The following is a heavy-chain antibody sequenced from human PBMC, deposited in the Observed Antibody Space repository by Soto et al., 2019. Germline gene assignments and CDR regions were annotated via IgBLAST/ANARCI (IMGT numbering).Heavy chain of an antibody. CDR1: GFTFSNYW. CDR2: VKSDGSST. J-gene: IGHJ6*03. CDR3: ARTIFGVVTHPSYMDV. Sequence: GGSLRLSCVGSGFTFSNYWMHWVRQAPGKGLEWVSRVKSDGSSTSYADSVKGRFTISRDNAKNSLYLHMSSLRAEDTGVYYCARTIFGVVTHPSYMDVWGKGTTVTVSS. D-gene: IGHD3-3*01. V-gene: IGHV3-74*01.